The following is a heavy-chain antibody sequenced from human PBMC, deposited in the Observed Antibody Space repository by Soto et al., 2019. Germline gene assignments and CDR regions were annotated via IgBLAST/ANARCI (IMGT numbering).Heavy chain of an antibody. CDR3: ARGNLVDCSSTSCHASWFDP. Sequence: SETLSLTCAVYGGSFSGYYWSWIRQPPGKGLEWIGEINHSGSTNYNPSLKSRVTISVDTSKNQFSLKLSSVTAADTAVYYCARGNLVDCSSTSCHASWFDPWGQGTLVTVSS. V-gene: IGHV4-34*01. CDR2: INHSGST. D-gene: IGHD2-2*01. CDR1: GGSFSGYY. J-gene: IGHJ5*02.